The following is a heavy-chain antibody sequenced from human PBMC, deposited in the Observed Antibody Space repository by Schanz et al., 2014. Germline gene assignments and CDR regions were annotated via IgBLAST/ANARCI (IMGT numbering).Heavy chain of an antibody. J-gene: IGHJ4*02. V-gene: IGHV3-74*01. CDR3: ARGLIAAAGGAFDY. D-gene: IGHD6-13*01. CDR2: INGDGSNT. Sequence: ERLVESGGGLVQPGGSLRLSCGSSGFTFSPYWMHWVRQAPGKGLVWVSRINGDGSNTNYADSVKGRFTMSRDNSKNTLYLQMNSLRAGDAAVYYCARGLIAAAGGAFDYWGQGTLVAVSA. CDR1: GFTFSPYW.